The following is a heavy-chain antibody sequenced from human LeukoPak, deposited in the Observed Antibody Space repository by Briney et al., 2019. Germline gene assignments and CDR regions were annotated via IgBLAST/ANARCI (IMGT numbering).Heavy chain of an antibody. Sequence: GASVKVSCKASGGTFSSYAISWVRQAPGQGLEWMGGIIPIFGTANYAQKFQGRVTITAGESTSTAYMELGSLRSEDTAVYYCARMRRSRDVLRYFDWLPSGFDYWGQGTLVTVSS. CDR1: GGTFSSYA. CDR3: ARMRRSRDVLRYFDWLPSGFDY. V-gene: IGHV1-69*13. J-gene: IGHJ4*02. CDR2: IIPIFGTA. D-gene: IGHD3-9*01.